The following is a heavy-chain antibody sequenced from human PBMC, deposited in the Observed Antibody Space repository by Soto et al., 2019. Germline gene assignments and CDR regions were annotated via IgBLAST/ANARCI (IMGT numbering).Heavy chain of an antibody. J-gene: IGHJ4*02. CDR2: ISYDGSNK. CDR1: GFTFSSYG. CDR3: EKAHSSGWY. D-gene: IGHD6-19*01. V-gene: IGHV3-30*18. Sequence: QVQLVESGGGVVQPGRSLRLSCAASGFTFSSYGMHWVRQAPGKGLEWVAVISYDGSNKYYADSVKGRFTISRDNSKNTLYLQLNSMRAEDTAVYYCEKAHSSGWYWGQGTLVTVSS.